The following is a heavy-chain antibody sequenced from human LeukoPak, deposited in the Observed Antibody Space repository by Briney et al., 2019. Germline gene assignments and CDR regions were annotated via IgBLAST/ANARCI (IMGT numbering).Heavy chain of an antibody. CDR3: ARWIGSGYYLYYY. Sequence: ASVTVSCKASGYTFTGYYMHWVRQAPGQGLEWMGWINPNSGGTNYAQKFQGRVTMTRDTSISTAYMELSRLRSDDTAVYYCARWIGSGYYLYYYWGQGTLVTVSS. D-gene: IGHD3-22*01. J-gene: IGHJ4*02. V-gene: IGHV1-2*02. CDR1: GYTFTGYY. CDR2: INPNSGGT.